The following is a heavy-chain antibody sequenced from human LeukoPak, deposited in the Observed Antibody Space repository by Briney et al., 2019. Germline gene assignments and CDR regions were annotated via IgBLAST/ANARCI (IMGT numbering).Heavy chain of an antibody. CDR2: IFSSGRN. Sequence: PSETLSLTCNVSGGSISGYYWSWIRQPAGKGLEWMGRIFSSGRNNYNPSLKSRLMVAVDPSKNQFSLRLSSVTAADTAAYYCAREAGDYDAGGHPPTPYYFDLWGQGTLVTVSS. D-gene: IGHD3-16*01. CDR3: AREAGDYDAGGHPPTPYYFDL. J-gene: IGHJ4*02. CDR1: GGSISGYY. V-gene: IGHV4-4*07.